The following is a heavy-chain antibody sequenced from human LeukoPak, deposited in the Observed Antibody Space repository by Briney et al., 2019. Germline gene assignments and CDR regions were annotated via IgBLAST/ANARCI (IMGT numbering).Heavy chain of an antibody. D-gene: IGHD3-3*01. V-gene: IGHV4-34*01. Sequence: PSETLSLTCAVYGGSFSGYYWSWIRQPPGKGLEWIGEINHSGSTNYNPSLKSRVTTSVDTSKNQFSLKVSSVTAADTAVYYCARARRDSGYYNVDYWGQGALVTVSS. CDR1: GGSFSGYY. CDR2: INHSGST. CDR3: ARARRDSGYYNVDY. J-gene: IGHJ4*02.